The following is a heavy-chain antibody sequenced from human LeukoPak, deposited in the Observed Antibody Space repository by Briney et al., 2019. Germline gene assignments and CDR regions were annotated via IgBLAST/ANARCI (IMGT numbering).Heavy chain of an antibody. Sequence: GGSLRLSCAASGFTFSSYSMNWVRQAPGKGLEWVSSISGSSSYIYYADSVKGRFTISRDNAKNSLYLQMNSLRAEDTAVYYCARRKTGIAAAGGGVRRGVTFDYWGQGTLVTVSS. D-gene: IGHD6-13*01. V-gene: IGHV3-21*01. J-gene: IGHJ4*02. CDR2: ISGSSSYI. CDR3: ARRKTGIAAAGGGVRRGVTFDY. CDR1: GFTFSSYS.